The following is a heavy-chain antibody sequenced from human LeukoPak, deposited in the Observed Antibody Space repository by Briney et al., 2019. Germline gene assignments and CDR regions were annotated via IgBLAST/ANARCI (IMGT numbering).Heavy chain of an antibody. J-gene: IGHJ4*02. D-gene: IGHD5-18*01. CDR3: AKTIRGYSYGFDY. Sequence: GGSLRLSCAASGFTFSSYAMHWVRQAPGKGLEWVAVISYDGSNKYYADSVKGRFTISRDNSKNTLYLQMNSLRAEDTAVYYCAKTIRGYSYGFDYWGQGTLVTVSS. CDR2: ISYDGSNK. CDR1: GFTFSSYA. V-gene: IGHV3-30-3*01.